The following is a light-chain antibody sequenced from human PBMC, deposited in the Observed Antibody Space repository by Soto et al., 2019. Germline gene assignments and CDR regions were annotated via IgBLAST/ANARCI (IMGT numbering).Light chain of an antibody. Sequence: EIVLTQSPGTLSLPPGGRATLSCRASQSVSSSYLAWYQQKPGQAPRLLIYDASNRATGIPARFSGSGSGTDFTLTISSLEPEDFAVYYCQQSSNWPGTFGPGTKVDIK. CDR2: DAS. J-gene: IGKJ3*01. CDR1: QSVSSSY. CDR3: QQSSNWPGT. V-gene: IGKV3D-20*02.